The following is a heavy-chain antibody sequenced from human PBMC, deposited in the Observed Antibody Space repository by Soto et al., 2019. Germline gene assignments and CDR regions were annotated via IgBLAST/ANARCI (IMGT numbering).Heavy chain of an antibody. D-gene: IGHD1-1*01. CDR1: GFTFSSYG. CDR2: IWYDGSNK. J-gene: IGHJ4*02. Sequence: GGSLRLSCAASGFTFSSYGMHWVRQAPGKGLEWVAVIWYDGSNKYYADSVKGRFTISRDNSKNTLYLQMNSLRAEDTAVYYCARDPRENDLADYFDYWGQGTLLTVSS. CDR3: ARDPRENDLADYFDY. V-gene: IGHV3-33*01.